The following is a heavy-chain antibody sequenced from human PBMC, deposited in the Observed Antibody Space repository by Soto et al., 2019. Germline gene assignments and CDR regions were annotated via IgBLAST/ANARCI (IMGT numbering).Heavy chain of an antibody. CDR3: ARTDYGSGSYYHFDY. CDR2: IHHSGST. J-gene: IGHJ4*02. V-gene: IGHV4-4*02. CDR1: GASISSGDW. D-gene: IGHD3-10*01. Sequence: QVQLQESGPGLVMPSGTLSLTCAVSGASISSGDWWTWVRQSPGKGLEWIGEIHHSGSTNYNPSLRSRVIISVDESKNQFSLKLSSVTAADTAVYYCARTDYGSGSYYHFDYWGQGTLVTVSS.